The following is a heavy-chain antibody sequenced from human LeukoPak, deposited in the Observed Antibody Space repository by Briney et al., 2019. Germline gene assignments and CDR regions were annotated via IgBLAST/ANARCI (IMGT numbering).Heavy chain of an antibody. V-gene: IGHV1-8*01. D-gene: IGHD2-2*01. J-gene: IGHJ5*02. CDR3: ARVRWYQLLLYWWFDP. CDR2: MNPNSGNT. Sequence: ASVRVSCKASGYTFTSYDIKWVRQATGEGLEWMGWMNPNSGNTGYAQKFQGRVTMTRNTSISTAYMELSSLRSEDTAVYYCARVRWYQLLLYWWFDPWGQGTLVTVSS. CDR1: GYTFTSYD.